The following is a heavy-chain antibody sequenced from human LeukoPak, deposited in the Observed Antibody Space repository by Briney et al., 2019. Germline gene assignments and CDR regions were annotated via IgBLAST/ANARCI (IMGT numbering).Heavy chain of an antibody. J-gene: IGHJ6*04. V-gene: IGHV4-30-2*01. Sequence: SETLSLTCAVSGGSISSGGYSWSWIRQPPGKGLEWIGCIYHSGSTYYNPSLKSRVTISVDRSKNQFSLKLSSVTAADTAVYYCARASRGYYYYGMDVWGKGTTVTVSS. CDR1: GGSISSGGYS. CDR3: ARASRGYYYYGMDV. CDR2: IYHSGST. D-gene: IGHD3-10*01.